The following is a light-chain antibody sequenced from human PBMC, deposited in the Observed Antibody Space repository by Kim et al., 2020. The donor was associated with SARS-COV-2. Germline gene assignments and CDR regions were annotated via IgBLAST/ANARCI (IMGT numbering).Light chain of an antibody. Sequence: SAPIGDRVTITCRASQSIDSYLNWYQHKPGKAPKLLVYGAISLESGVPSRFGGSKSGTDFTLTITSLQPEDSATYFCLQTFSVPLTFGGGTKLEI. CDR3: LQTFSVPLT. CDR1: QSIDSY. J-gene: IGKJ4*01. CDR2: GAI. V-gene: IGKV1-39*01.